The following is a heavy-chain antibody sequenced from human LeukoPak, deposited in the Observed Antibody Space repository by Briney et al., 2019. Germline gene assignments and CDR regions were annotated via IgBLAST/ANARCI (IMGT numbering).Heavy chain of an antibody. V-gene: IGHV1-8*01. J-gene: IGHJ5*02. CDR2: MNPNSGNT. CDR1: GYTFTSYD. CDR3: VRRGRRGNWFDP. Sequence: GASVKVSCKASGYTFTSYDINWVRHATGQGLEWMGWMNPNSGNTGYAQKFQGRVTMTRNTSISTAYMELSSLRPEDTAVYYCVRRGRRGNWFDPWGQGTLVTVSS. D-gene: IGHD3-16*01.